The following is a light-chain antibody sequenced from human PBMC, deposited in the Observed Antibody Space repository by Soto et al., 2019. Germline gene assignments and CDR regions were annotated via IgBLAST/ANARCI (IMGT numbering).Light chain of an antibody. Sequence: QSALTQPASVSGSPGQSITISCPGTSSDVGGYNYVSWYQQHPGKAPKLMIYEVSNRPSGVSNRFSGSKSGNTASLTISGLQAEDEADYYCSSYTSSSPWVFGGGTQLTV. CDR2: EVS. CDR3: SSYTSSSPWV. CDR1: SSDVGGYNY. J-gene: IGLJ3*02. V-gene: IGLV2-14*01.